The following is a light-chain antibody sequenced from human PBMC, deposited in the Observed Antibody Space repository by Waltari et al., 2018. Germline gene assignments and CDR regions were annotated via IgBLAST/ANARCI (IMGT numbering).Light chain of an antibody. V-gene: IGKV1-9*01. CDR3: QQLNSDPRT. CDR1: QDISSY. CDR2: AAS. Sequence: DIQLTQSPSFLSASVGDRVTITCRASQDISSYLAWYQQKPGKAPKLLFYAASSLQSGVPPRFSGSGSGSEFTLTISSLQPEDIATYYCQQLNSDPRTFGQGTRVEIK. J-gene: IGKJ1*01.